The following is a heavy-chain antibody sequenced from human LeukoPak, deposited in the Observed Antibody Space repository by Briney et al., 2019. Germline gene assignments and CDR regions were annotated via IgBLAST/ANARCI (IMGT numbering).Heavy chain of an antibody. CDR2: ISWNSGSI. Sequence: SGGSVRLSCAASGFTFDDYAMHWVRQAPGKGLDWVSGISWNSGSIGYADSVKGRFTISRDNAKNSLYLQMNSLRAEDTAVHYCAKDLGLSVGATPFDYWGQGTLVTVSS. CDR3: AKDLGLSVGATPFDY. V-gene: IGHV3-9*01. CDR1: GFTFDDYA. J-gene: IGHJ4*02. D-gene: IGHD1-26*01.